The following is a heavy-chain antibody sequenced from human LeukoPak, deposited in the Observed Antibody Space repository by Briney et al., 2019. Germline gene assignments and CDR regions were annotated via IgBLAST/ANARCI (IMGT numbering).Heavy chain of an antibody. D-gene: IGHD3-22*01. CDR3: ARGDMIVVVITTGGDAFDI. Sequence: GGSLRLSCAASGFTFSSYSMNWVRQAPGKGLEWVSSISSSSSYIYYADSVKGRFTISRDNAKNSLYLQMNSLRAEDTAVYYCARGDMIVVVITTGGDAFDIWAKGQWSPSLQ. J-gene: IGHJ3*02. CDR2: ISSSSSYI. V-gene: IGHV3-21*01. CDR1: GFTFSSYS.